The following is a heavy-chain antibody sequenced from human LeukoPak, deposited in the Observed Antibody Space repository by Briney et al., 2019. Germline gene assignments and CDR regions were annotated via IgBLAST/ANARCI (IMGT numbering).Heavy chain of an antibody. CDR3: AKDRPTVYGSSWLHFLDS. V-gene: IGHV3-21*04. CDR1: GFPFCSYS. CDR2: ISWSSSHI. J-gene: IGHJ4*02. D-gene: IGHD6-13*01. Sequence: GGSLRLSCAASGFPFCSYSMNWVRQAPGKAVEWVSSISWSSSHIHYAPSEKGRFTITRDNAKNLPDLQMDSLRADGTAVYYCAKDRPTVYGSSWLHFLDSWGEGTLVTVRS.